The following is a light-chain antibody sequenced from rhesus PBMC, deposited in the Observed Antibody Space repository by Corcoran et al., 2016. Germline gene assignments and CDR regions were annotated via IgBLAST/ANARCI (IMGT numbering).Light chain of an antibody. CDR1: QGISSY. V-gene: IGKV1-25*01. J-gene: IGKJ2*01. Sequence: DIQMTQSPSSVSASVGDRVTITCRASQGISSYVAWYQQKSGKAPKLLIYYITTLQSGVPSRFSGSGSGTDFTLTISSLQPEDFATYSCQQYNTLPYSFGQGTKVEIK. CDR3: QQYNTLPYS. CDR2: YIT.